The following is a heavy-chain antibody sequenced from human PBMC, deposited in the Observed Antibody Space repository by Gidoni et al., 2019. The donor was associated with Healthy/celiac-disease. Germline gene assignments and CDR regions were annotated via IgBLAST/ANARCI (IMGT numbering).Heavy chain of an antibody. CDR1: GFTFSSYS. J-gene: IGHJ6*02. V-gene: IGHV3-21*01. CDR2: ISSSSSYI. CDR3: AREGLEPIPNNYYYYYGMDV. Sequence: EVQLVESGGGLVKPGGSLRLSCAASGFTFSSYSMNWVRQAPGKGLEWVSSISSSSSYIYYADSVKGRFTISRDNAKNSLYLLMNSLRAEDTAVYYCAREGLEPIPNNYYYYYGMDVWGQGTTVTVSS. D-gene: IGHD1-1*01.